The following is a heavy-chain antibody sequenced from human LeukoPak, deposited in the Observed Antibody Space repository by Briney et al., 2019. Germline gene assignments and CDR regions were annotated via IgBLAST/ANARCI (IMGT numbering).Heavy chain of an antibody. D-gene: IGHD6-13*01. Sequence: GESLKISCKGFGYRFTAYWIGWVRQMPGKGLEWMGIFYPGDSDTRYSPSFQGQVTMSVDTSISTAYLQWSSLKASDTAMYFCARETLGTFDIWGQGTMVTVSS. CDR1: GYRFTAYW. CDR2: FYPGDSDT. J-gene: IGHJ3*02. CDR3: ARETLGTFDI. V-gene: IGHV5-51*01.